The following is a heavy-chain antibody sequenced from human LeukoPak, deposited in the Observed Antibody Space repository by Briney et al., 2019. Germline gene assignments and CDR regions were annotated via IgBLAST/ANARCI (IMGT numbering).Heavy chain of an antibody. CDR3: ARAGYSYGNNWFDP. CDR1: GYTFTSYA. J-gene: IGHJ5*02. Sequence: ASVKVSCKASGYTFTSYAMHWVRQAPGQRLEWMGWISAYNGNTNYAQKLQGRVTMTTDTSTSTAYMELRSLRSDDTAVYYCARAGYSYGNNWFDPWGQGTLVTVSS. D-gene: IGHD5-18*01. CDR2: ISAYNGNT. V-gene: IGHV1-18*01.